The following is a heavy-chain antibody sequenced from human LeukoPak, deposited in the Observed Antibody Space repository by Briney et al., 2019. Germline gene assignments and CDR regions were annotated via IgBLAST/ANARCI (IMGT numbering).Heavy chain of an antibody. V-gene: IGHV3-23*01. CDR1: GFTFSSYG. CDR3: AKDGSGKYSLDY. CDR2: ISANGVTT. Sequence: PGGSLRLSCAASGFTFSSYGMIWVRQAPGKGLEWVSTISANGVTTYYADSVKGRFTISRDNSKNTLYLEMNSLRAEDTAVYYCAKDGSGKYSLDYWGQGTLVTVSS. D-gene: IGHD3-10*01. J-gene: IGHJ4*02.